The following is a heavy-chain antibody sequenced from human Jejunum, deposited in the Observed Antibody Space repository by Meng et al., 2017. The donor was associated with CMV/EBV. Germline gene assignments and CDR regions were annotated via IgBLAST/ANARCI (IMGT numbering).Heavy chain of an antibody. V-gene: IGHV1-2*02. CDR2: INPNSGGT. D-gene: IGHD3-22*01. CDR3: AREGMYYYDTSGMKWFDP. Sequence: TVTGDYLHWVRQAPGQGLEWMGWINPNSGGTNYAQKFQGRVTMTRDTSINTAYMELSRLRSDDTAVYYCAREGMYYYDTSGMKWFDPWGQGTLVTVSS. J-gene: IGHJ5*02. CDR1: TVTGDY.